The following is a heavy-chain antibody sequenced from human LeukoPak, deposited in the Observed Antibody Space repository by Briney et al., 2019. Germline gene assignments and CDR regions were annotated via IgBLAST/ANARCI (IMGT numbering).Heavy chain of an antibody. CDR1: GYTFTSYY. Sequence: WASVKVSCKASGYTFTSYYIHWARQAPGQGLEWMGIINPSGGSTSYAQKFQGRVTMTRDTSTSTVYMELSSLRSEDTAVYYCARGGWNDGDAFDIWGQGTMVTVSS. CDR3: ARGGWNDGDAFDI. J-gene: IGHJ3*02. V-gene: IGHV1-46*01. D-gene: IGHD1-1*01. CDR2: INPSGGST.